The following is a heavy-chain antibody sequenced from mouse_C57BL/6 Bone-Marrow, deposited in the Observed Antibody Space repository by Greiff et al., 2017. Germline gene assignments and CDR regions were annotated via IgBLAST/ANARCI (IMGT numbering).Heavy chain of an antibody. CDR3: ARHPPSYGSSPYWYFDV. J-gene: IGHJ1*03. D-gene: IGHD1-1*01. Sequence: EVKLVESGGDLVKPGGSLKLSCAASGFTFSSYGMSWVRQTPDKRLEWVATISSGGSYTYYPDSVKGRFTISRDNAKNTLYLQMSSLKSEDTAMYYCARHPPSYGSSPYWYFDVWGTGTTVTVSS. CDR1: GFTFSSYG. CDR2: ISSGGSYT. V-gene: IGHV5-6*01.